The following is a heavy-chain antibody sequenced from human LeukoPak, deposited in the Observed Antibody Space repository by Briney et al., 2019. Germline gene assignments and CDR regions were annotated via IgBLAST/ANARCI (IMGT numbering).Heavy chain of an antibody. D-gene: IGHD3-22*01. CDR1: GGSISSYY. J-gene: IGHJ4*02. CDR3: ARRYYDSSGYYDY. V-gene: IGHV4-39*01. CDR2: IYYSGST. Sequence: KPSETLSLTCTVSGGSISSYYWGWIRQPPGKGLEWIGSIYYSGSTYYNPSLKSRVTISVDTSKNQFSLKLSSVTAADTAVYYCARRYYDSSGYYDYWGQGTLVTVSS.